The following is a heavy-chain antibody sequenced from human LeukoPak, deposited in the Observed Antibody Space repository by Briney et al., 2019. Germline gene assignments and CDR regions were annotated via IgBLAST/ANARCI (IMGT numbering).Heavy chain of an antibody. J-gene: IGHJ3*02. CDR1: GYTFTSYG. Sequence: AASVKVSCKASGYTFTSYGISWVRQAPGQGLEWMGWISAYNGNTNYAQKLQGRVTMTTDTSTSTAYMELRSLRSDDTAVYYCARGREYSSSSSAFDIWGQGTMVTVSS. CDR2: ISAYNGNT. V-gene: IGHV1-18*01. CDR3: ARGREYSSSSSAFDI. D-gene: IGHD6-6*01.